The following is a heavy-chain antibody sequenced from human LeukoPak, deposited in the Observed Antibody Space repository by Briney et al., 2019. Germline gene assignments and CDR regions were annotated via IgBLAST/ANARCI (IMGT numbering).Heavy chain of an antibody. V-gene: IGHV3-33*01. CDR2: IYLDGSKI. CDR3: VRDDSGSVIRGGLHY. D-gene: IGHD3-10*01. J-gene: IGHJ4*02. CDR1: GFTLSSYA. Sequence: TGGSLRLSCTASGFTLSSYAIHWVRQAPGKGLEWVSVIYLDGSKIYYADSVKGRFTLSRDNSKNTLYLQTNSLIAEDTAVYYCVRDDSGSVIRGGLHYWGQGALVTVSS.